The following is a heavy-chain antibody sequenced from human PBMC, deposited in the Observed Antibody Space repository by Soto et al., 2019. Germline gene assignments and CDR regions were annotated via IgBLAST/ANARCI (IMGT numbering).Heavy chain of an antibody. CDR1: GGSISSSSYY. J-gene: IGHJ6*02. Sequence: SETLSLTCTVSGGSISSSSYYWGWIRQPPGKGLEWIGSIFYSGSTYYNPSLKSRVTISVDTSKNQFSLKLSSVTAADTAMYYCVCIFSGGYSHGFYYYGMDVWGQGTTVTVSS. CDR3: VCIFSGGYSHGFYYYGMDV. CDR2: IFYSGST. D-gene: IGHD5-18*01. V-gene: IGHV4-39*01.